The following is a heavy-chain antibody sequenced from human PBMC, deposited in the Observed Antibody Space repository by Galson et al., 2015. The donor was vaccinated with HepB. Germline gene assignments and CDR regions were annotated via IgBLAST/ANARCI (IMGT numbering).Heavy chain of an antibody. J-gene: IGHJ4*02. Sequence: SVKVSCKASGYTFTGYYMHWVRQAPGQGLEWMGRINPNSGGTNYAQKFQGRVTMTRATSISTAYMELSRLRSDDTAVYYCARGLYDFWCDFYIGYWGQGTLVTVSS. CDR2: INPNSGGT. CDR3: ARGLYDFWCDFYIGY. CDR1: GYTFTGYY. V-gene: IGHV1-2*06. D-gene: IGHD3-3*01.